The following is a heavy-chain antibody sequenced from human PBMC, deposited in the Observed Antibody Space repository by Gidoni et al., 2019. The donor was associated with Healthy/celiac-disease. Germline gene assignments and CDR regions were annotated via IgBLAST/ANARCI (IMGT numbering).Heavy chain of an antibody. D-gene: IGHD3-9*01. CDR2: ISSSSSYI. CDR1: GFTFSSYS. CDR3: ARDLDYDILTGYPQYYFDY. Sequence: EVQLVESGGGLVKPGGSLRLSCAASGFTFSSYSMNWVRQAPGKGLEWVSSISSSSSYIYYADSVKGRFTISRDNAKNSLYLQMNSLRAEDTAVYYCARDLDYDILTGYPQYYFDYWGQGTLVTVSS. J-gene: IGHJ4*02. V-gene: IGHV3-21*01.